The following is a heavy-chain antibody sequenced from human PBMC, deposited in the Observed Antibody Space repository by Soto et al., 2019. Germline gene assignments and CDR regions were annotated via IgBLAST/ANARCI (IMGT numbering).Heavy chain of an antibody. V-gene: IGHV3-30*18. CDR3: AKWFGELFDGFDL. CDR2: ISYDGSNK. J-gene: IGHJ3*01. Sequence: PGGSLRLSCAGSGFSFSDFGMHWVRQAPGKGLEWVAVISYDGSNKNYADPVKGRFTISRDTSKNMLYLQMNSLRPEDTAVYYCAKWFGELFDGFDLWGQGTMVTVSS. CDR1: GFSFSDFG. D-gene: IGHD3-10*01.